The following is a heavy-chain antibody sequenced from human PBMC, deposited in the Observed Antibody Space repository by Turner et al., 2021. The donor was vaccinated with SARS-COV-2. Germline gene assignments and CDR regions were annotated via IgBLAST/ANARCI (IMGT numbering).Heavy chain of an antibody. CDR2: ISSSSNYI. V-gene: IGHV3-21*01. CDR1: GFTFSRHS. J-gene: IGHJ3*02. Sequence: EVQLVESGGGLVKPGGSLRLSCAASGFTFSRHSMNWVRQAQGKGLEWVSSISSSSNYIYYADSVKGRFTISRDNAKNSLFLQMNSLRAEDTAVYYCARARWDYYDSSGYYPDAFDIWGQGTMVTVSS. D-gene: IGHD3-22*01. CDR3: ARARWDYYDSSGYYPDAFDI.